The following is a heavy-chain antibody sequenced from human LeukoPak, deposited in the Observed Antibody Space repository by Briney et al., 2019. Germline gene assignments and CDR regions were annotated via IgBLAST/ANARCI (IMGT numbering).Heavy chain of an antibody. CDR1: GFTLSSYW. J-gene: IGHJ3*02. CDR3: ARDHGXXXAFDI. V-gene: IGHV3-74*01. Sequence: GGSLRLSCAASGFTLSSYWMHWVRQAPGKGLVWVSRINSDGSRTSYADSVKGRFTMSRDNAKNTLYLQMNSLRAEDTAVYYCARDHGXXXAFDIWGQGTMVTVSS. CDR2: INSDGSRT.